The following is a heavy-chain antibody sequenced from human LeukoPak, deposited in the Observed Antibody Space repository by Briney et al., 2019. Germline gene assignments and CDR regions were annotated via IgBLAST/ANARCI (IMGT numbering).Heavy chain of an antibody. CDR3: AKVPSSASGWYRFDY. CDR2: ISYDGSNK. V-gene: IGHV3-30-3*01. J-gene: IGHJ4*02. Sequence: GGSLRLSCAASGFTFSTYALHWVRQAPGKGLEWVAIISYDGSNKYYADSVKGRFTVSRDNSKNSLYLQMNSLRPEDTALYYCAKVPSSASGWYRFDYWGQGTLVTVSS. CDR1: GFTFSTYA. D-gene: IGHD6-19*01.